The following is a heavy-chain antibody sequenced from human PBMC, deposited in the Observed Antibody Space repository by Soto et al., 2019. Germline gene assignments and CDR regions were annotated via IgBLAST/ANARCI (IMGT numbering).Heavy chain of an antibody. Sequence: PGGSLRLSCAASGFTFSSYWMHWVRQVPGKGLVWVSHIDSDGSSNTAYADSVKGRFTISRDNAKNSVYLQMNSLRDEDTAVYYCVGDQDVHAPMVHGNYWGRGTRVTVSS. CDR3: VGDQDVHAPMVHGNY. CDR2: IDSDGSSNT. J-gene: IGHJ4*02. V-gene: IGHV3-74*03. CDR1: GFTFSSYW. D-gene: IGHD2-8*01.